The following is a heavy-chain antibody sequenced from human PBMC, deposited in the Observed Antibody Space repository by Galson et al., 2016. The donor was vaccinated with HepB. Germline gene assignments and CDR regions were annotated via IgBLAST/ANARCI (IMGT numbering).Heavy chain of an antibody. J-gene: IGHJ3*02. CDR3: ARPKWATVIAFDI. CDR1: GFIFSSSA. CDR2: IGGSGITT. V-gene: IGHV3-23*01. D-gene: IGHD4-17*01. Sequence: SLRLSCAASGFIFSSSAMSWVRQAPGKGLEWVSGIGGSGITTYYADSVKGRFTISRDNSKNTVYLQMNSLGAEDTAVYYCARPKWATVIAFDIWGQGTMATVSS.